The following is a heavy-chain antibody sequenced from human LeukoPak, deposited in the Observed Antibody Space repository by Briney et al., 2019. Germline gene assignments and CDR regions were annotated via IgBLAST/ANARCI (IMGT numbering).Heavy chain of an antibody. J-gene: IGHJ5*02. Sequence: PGGSLRLSCAASGFTFSSYGMHWVRQAPGKGLEWVAVISYDGSNKYYADSVKGRFTISRDNSKNTLYLQMNSLRAEDTAVYYCAGQQLAPRVYPSLGPPAYFDPWGQGTLVTVSS. CDR1: GFTFSSYG. V-gene: IGHV3-30*03. D-gene: IGHD6-13*01. CDR2: ISYDGSNK. CDR3: AGQQLAPRVYPSLGPPAYFDP.